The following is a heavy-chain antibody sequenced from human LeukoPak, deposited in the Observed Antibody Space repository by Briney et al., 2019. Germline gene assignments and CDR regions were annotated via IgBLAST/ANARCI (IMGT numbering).Heavy chain of an antibody. V-gene: IGHV4-30-2*01. D-gene: IGHD3-3*01. CDR1: GGSISSGGYY. Sequence: SETLSLTCTVSGGSISSGGYYWSWIRQPPGKGLEWIGYIYHSGSTYYNPSLKSRVTISVDRSKNQFSLKLSSVTAADTAVYYCARGLIDFWSGYYIINWFDPWGQGTLVTVSS. CDR3: ARGLIDFWSGYYIINWFDP. CDR2: IYHSGST. J-gene: IGHJ5*02.